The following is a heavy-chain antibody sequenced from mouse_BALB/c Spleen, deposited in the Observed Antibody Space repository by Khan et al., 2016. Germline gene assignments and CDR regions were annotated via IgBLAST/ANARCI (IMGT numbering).Heavy chain of an antibody. J-gene: IGHJ4*01. CDR1: GFTFSTYG. Sequence: EVELVESGGGLVKPGGSLKLSCAASGFTFSTYGMSWVRQTPEKRLEWVATISGGDSYTYYPDSVKGRLDISRENAKNKMYLKMSSLRSEDTALYYCARFYEYYAMDYWGQGTSVTVSS. D-gene: IGHD2-12*01. CDR3: ARFYEYYAMDY. V-gene: IGHV5-9-2*01. CDR2: ISGGDSYT.